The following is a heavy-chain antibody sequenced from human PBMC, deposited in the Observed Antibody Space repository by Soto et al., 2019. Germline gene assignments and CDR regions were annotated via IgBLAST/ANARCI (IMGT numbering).Heavy chain of an antibody. CDR1: GGSFSDFY. Sequence: QVQLQQWGAGLLKPSETLSLTCAVYGGSFSDFYWNCIRQPPGKGLEWIGEINHSGSTSYNPSLNSRVTISVDTSKNQISLKLTSVTAADTAVYYCARGPRVVWVVPTAQRDVFDIWGQGTLATASS. V-gene: IGHV4-34*01. D-gene: IGHD2-2*01. J-gene: IGHJ3*02. CDR2: INHSGST. CDR3: ARGPRVVWVVPTAQRDVFDI.